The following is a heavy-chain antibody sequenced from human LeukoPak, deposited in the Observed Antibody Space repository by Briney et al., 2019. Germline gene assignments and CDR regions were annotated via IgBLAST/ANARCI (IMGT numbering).Heavy chain of an antibody. CDR3: ARHTYIAAASDFDY. CDR2: IYYSGST. V-gene: IGHV4-39*01. CDR1: GGSISSSSYY. Sequence: SETLSLTCTVSGGSISSSSYYWGWIRQPPGKGLEWIGSIYYSGSTYYNPSLKSRVTISVDTSKNQFSLKLSSVTAADTAVYYCARHTYIAAASDFDYWGQGTLVTVSS. J-gene: IGHJ4*02. D-gene: IGHD6-13*01.